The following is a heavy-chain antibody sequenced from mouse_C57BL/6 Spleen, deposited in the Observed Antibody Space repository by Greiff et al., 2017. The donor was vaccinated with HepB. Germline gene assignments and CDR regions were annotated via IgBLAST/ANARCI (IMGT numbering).Heavy chain of an antibody. V-gene: IGHV1-5*01. J-gene: IGHJ3*01. Sequence: VQLQQSGTVLARPGASVKMSCKTSGYTFTSYWMHWVKQRPGQGLEWIGAIYPGNSDTSYNQKFKGKAKLTAVTSASTAYMELSSLTNEDSAVYYCTRGYGNGEAWFAYWGQGTLVTVSA. CDR2: IYPGNSDT. D-gene: IGHD2-1*01. CDR1: GYTFTSYW. CDR3: TRGYGNGEAWFAY.